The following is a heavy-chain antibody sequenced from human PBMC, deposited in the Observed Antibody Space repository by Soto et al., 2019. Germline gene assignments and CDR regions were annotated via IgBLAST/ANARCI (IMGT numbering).Heavy chain of an antibody. CDR2: IIPIFATA. Sequence: QVQLVQSGAEVKKPGSSVKVSCKASGGTFSRYGISWVRQAPGQGLEWMGGIIPIFATANYAQKFQGRVTISADESTSTAYMEMSSLRSQDTAVYYCVREKESGGLYNYGLHYCGQGTLVTVSS. CDR3: VREKESGGLYNYGLHY. J-gene: IGHJ4*02. D-gene: IGHD1-1*01. CDR1: GGTFSRYG. V-gene: IGHV1-69*01.